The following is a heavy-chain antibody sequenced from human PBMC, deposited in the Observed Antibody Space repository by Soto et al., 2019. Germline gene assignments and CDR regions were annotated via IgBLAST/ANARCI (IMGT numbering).Heavy chain of an antibody. J-gene: IGHJ3*02. V-gene: IGHV1-2*04. CDR1: GYTFTGYY. D-gene: IGHD1-20*01. CDR2: INPNSGGT. Sequence: QVQLVQSGAEVKKPGASVKVSCKASGYTFTGYYMHWVRQAPGQGLEWMGWINPNSGGTNYAQKFQGWVTMTRDTSISTAHVELSRLRSDGTAVYYCATAGITGTHDACHIWGQGTMATVSS. CDR3: ATAGITGTHDACHI.